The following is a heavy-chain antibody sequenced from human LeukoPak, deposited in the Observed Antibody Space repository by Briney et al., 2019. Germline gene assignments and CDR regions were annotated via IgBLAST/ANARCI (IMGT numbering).Heavy chain of an antibody. J-gene: IGHJ6*03. CDR2: SIPTFGTS. D-gene: IGHD6-25*01. Sequence: ASVKVSCKASGGTFRNYAITWVRQAPGQGLEWMGRSIPTFGTSDYYQKLHGRVTITMDDSAATAYMELSRLRSDDTAVYYCAREAAGSSSYYYQHMDVWGQGTTITVSS. CDR1: GGTFRNYA. V-gene: IGHV1-69*05. CDR3: AREAAGSSSYYYQHMDV.